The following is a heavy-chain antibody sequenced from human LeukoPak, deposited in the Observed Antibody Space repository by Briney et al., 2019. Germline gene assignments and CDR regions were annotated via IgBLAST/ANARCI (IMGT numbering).Heavy chain of an antibody. CDR3: ARFGGSYDFWSGYTQYYYYYMDV. D-gene: IGHD3-3*01. Sequence: PSETLSLTCTVSGGSISSYYWSWIRQPAGKGLEWIGRIYTSGSTNYNPSLKSRVTMSVDTSKNQFSLKLSSVTAADTAVYYCARFGGSYDFWSGYTQYYYYYMDVWGKGTTVTVSS. CDR1: GGSISSYY. J-gene: IGHJ6*03. CDR2: IYTSGST. V-gene: IGHV4-4*07.